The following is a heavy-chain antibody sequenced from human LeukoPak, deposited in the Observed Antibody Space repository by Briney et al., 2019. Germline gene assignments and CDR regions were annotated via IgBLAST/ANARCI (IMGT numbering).Heavy chain of an antibody. J-gene: IGHJ5*02. V-gene: IGHV1-2*04. CDR2: INPNSGGT. CDR3: AREGGYYLNWFDP. Sequence: GASVRVSCKASGYTFTSYGISWVRQAPGQGLEWMGWINPNSGGTNYAQKFQGWVTMTRDTSISTAYMELSRLRSDDTAVYYCAREGGYYLNWFDPWGQGTLVTVSS. CDR1: GYTFTSYG. D-gene: IGHD3-22*01.